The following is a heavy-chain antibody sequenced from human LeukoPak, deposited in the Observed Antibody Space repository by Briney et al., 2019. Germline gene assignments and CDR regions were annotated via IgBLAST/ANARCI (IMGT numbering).Heavy chain of an antibody. CDR1: GDSIRSSSSY. Sequence: SETLSLTCTVSGDSIRSSSSYWGWIRQPPGKGLEWIGSIYYSGSTYYNPSLKSRVTISVDTSKQQFSLKLSSVTAADTAVYYCARDLELERNRWNYFESWGQGTLVTVSS. J-gene: IGHJ4*02. CDR2: IYYSGST. CDR3: ARDLELERNRWNYFES. D-gene: IGHD1-1*01. V-gene: IGHV4-39*07.